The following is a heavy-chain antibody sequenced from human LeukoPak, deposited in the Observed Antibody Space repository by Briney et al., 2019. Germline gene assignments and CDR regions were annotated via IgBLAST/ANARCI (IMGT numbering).Heavy chain of an antibody. V-gene: IGHV4-61*08. J-gene: IGHJ6*02. CDR3: ARDSGVTIFGIYYYGMDV. D-gene: IGHD3-3*01. CDR1: GVSISSSGYY. CDR2: IYYSGST. Sequence: PSETLSLTCTVSGVSISSSGYYWGWIRQPPGKGLEWIGYIYYSGSTNYNPSLKSRVTISVDTSKNQFSLKLSSVTAADTAVYYCARDSGVTIFGIYYYGMDVWGQGTTVTVSS.